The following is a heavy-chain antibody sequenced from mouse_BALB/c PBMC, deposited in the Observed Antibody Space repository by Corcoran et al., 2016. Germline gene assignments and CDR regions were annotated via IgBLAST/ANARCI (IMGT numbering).Heavy chain of an antibody. CDR2: ILPGSGST. CDR3: ARGVYYDYPFAY. CDR1: GYTFSSYW. V-gene: IGHV1-9*01. Sequence: QVQLQQSGAELMKPGASVKISCKATGYTFSSYWIAWVKQRPGHGLEWIGEILPGSGSTNYNEKFKGKATFTADTSSNTAYMQLSSLTSEDSAVYYCARGVYYDYPFAYWGQGTLVTVSA. J-gene: IGHJ3*01. D-gene: IGHD2-4*01.